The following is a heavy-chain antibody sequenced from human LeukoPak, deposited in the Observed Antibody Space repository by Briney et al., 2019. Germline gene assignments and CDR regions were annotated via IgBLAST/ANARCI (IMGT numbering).Heavy chain of an antibody. CDR1: GFTFSNYA. Sequence: PGGSLRLSCAASGFTFSNYAMHWVRQAPGKGLEWVAVMSFYGSNEYYADSVKGRFTISRDNSKNTLYLQMNSLRAEDTAVYYCAKVPDYYGSGRYHWGQGTLVTVSS. J-gene: IGHJ4*02. V-gene: IGHV3-30*04. CDR2: MSFYGSNE. CDR3: AKVPDYYGSGRYH. D-gene: IGHD3-10*01.